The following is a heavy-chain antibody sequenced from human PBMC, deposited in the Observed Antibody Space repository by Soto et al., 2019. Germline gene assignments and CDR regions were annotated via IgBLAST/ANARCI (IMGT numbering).Heavy chain of an antibody. CDR1: GGSISSYY. CDR2: IYYSGRT. V-gene: IGHV4-59*01. J-gene: IGHJ3*02. Sequence: QVQLQESGPGLVKPSETLSLTCTVSGGSISSYYWSWIRQPPGKGLEWIGYIYYSGRTNYNPSLKRRVTIPVDPPMSQFSLKLSAVSAADTAVYYCARVWGGAFDIWGQGTMVTVSS. CDR3: ARVWGGAFDI. D-gene: IGHD3-10*01.